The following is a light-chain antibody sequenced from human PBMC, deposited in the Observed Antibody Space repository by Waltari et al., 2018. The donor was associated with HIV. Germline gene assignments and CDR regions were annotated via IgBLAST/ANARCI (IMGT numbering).Light chain of an antibody. CDR2: DVN. Sequence: QSALTQPRSVSGSPGQSVTISCTGTSSDVGGYNYVSWYQQHPGKAPKFMIYDVNKRPSGCPDLFSGSKSGNTASLTISGLQAEDEADYYCCSYADNYPVVFGGGTKLTVL. J-gene: IGLJ2*01. CDR1: SSDVGGYNY. CDR3: CSYADNYPVV. V-gene: IGLV2-11*01.